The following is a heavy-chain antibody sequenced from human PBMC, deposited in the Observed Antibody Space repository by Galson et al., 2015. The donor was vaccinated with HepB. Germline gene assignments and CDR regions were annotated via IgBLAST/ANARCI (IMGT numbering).Heavy chain of an antibody. CDR1: GFTFSGYW. V-gene: IGHV3-7*05. D-gene: IGHD6-13*01. CDR3: ARFAGGGYSTSWYRSGFDY. Sequence: SLRLSCAAAGFTFSGYWMTWVRQAPGKGLEWVVNIKEDESEKYYVDSVKGRFNISRDNAKNSLYLQLNSLRAEDTAVYFCARFAGGGYSTSWYRSGFDYGCQVTLVIVSS. J-gene: IGHJ4*02. CDR2: IKEDESEK.